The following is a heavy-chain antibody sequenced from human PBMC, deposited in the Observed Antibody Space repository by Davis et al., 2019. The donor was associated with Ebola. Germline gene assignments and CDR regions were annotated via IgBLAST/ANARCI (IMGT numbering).Heavy chain of an antibody. CDR1: GDTFRVDT. V-gene: IGHV1-69*13. Sequence: AASVKVSCKASGDTFRVDTITWVRQAPGQGLEWMGGLIPGLGAGNYAQKFQGRVTITADESTTTAFMELSSLRADDTAVYYCTTPGGQDSGYDVFDIWGQGTMVTVSS. D-gene: IGHD5-12*01. CDR2: LIPGLGAG. CDR3: TTPGGQDSGYDVFDI. J-gene: IGHJ3*02.